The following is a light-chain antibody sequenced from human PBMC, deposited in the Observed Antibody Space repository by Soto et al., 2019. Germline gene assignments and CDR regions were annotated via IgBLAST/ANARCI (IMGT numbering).Light chain of an antibody. Sequence: DIQMTQSPSSVSASVGDRVTIACRTTQHIGTWLAWYQQKPGRAPNLLIYAASNLQSGVPSRFSGSGSGTAFTLTISSLQPEDFATYYCQQANSFPFTFAQGTRLEIK. J-gene: IGKJ5*01. CDR3: QQANSFPFT. CDR1: QHIGTW. V-gene: IGKV1-12*02. CDR2: AAS.